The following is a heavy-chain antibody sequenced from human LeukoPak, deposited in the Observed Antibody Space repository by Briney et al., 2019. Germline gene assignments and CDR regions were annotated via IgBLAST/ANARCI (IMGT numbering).Heavy chain of an antibody. D-gene: IGHD4-17*01. CDR1: GYTFTGYY. V-gene: IGHV1-46*01. J-gene: IGHJ5*02. CDR2: IDASGGRT. Sequence: VASVKVSCKASGYTFTGYYLHWVRQAPGHGLEWMGIIDASGGRTSYTQKFQGRVTMTRDTSTSTVYMELSSLRSEDTAMFYCARQPTRFDYGDYWAHMDLWGQGTLVTVSS. CDR3: ARQPTRFDYGDYWAHMDL.